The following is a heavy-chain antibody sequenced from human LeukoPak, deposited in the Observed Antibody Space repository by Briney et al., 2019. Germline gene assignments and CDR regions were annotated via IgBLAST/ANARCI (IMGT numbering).Heavy chain of an antibody. J-gene: IGHJ4*02. CDR2: IIPILGIA. Sequence: GASVKVSCKASGGTFSSYAISWVRQAPGQGLEWMGRIIPILGIANYAQKFQGRVTITADKSTSTAYMELSSLRSEDTAVYYCAREPANYYDSSVTNFDYWGQGTLVTASS. CDR1: GGTFSSYA. D-gene: IGHD3-22*01. V-gene: IGHV1-69*04. CDR3: AREPANYYDSSVTNFDY.